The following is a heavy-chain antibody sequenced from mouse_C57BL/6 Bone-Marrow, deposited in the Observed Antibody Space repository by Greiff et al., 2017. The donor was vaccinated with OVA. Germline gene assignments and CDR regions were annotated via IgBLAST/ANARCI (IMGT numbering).Heavy chain of an antibody. Sequence: QVQLQQPGAELVRPGTSVKLSCKASGYTFTSYWMHWVKQRPGQGLEWIGVIDPSDSYTNYNQKFKGKATLTVDTSSSTAYVQLSSLTSEDSAVYYCGTDYDYSFAYWGQGTLVTVSA. CDR1: GYTFTSYW. CDR2: IDPSDSYT. J-gene: IGHJ3*01. D-gene: IGHD2-4*01. V-gene: IGHV1-59*01. CDR3: GTDYDYSFAY.